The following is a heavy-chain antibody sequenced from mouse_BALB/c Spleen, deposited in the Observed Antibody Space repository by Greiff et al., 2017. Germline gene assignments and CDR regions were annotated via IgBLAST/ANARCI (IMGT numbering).Heavy chain of an antibody. J-gene: IGHJ1*01. CDR1: GYSFTSYY. V-gene: IGHV1S135*01. D-gene: IGHD1-1*01. CDR2: IDPFNGGT. CDR3: ARWDYYYGSSYVGYDV. Sequence: VQLQQSGPELLKPGASVKISCKASGYSFTSYYMHWVKQSHGKSLEWIGYIDPFNGGTSYNQKFKGKATLTVDKSSSTAYMHLSSLTSEDSAVYYCARWDYYYGSSYVGYDVWGAGTTVTVSS.